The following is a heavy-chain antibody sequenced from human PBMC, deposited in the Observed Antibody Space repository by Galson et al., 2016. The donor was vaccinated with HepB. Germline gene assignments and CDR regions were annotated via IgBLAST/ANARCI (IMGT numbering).Heavy chain of an antibody. CDR3: VEGFSLRN. V-gene: IGHV6-1*01. J-gene: IGHJ4*02. CDR1: GDSVSRHTAA. CDR2: TYFRSKWYS. Sequence: CAISGDSVSRHTAAWNWIRQSPSRGLEWLGRTYFRSKWYSDYGVAVNGRITISPDTAKNQFSLHLTSVTPDDTGIYYCVEGFSLRNWGQGTLVTVSS.